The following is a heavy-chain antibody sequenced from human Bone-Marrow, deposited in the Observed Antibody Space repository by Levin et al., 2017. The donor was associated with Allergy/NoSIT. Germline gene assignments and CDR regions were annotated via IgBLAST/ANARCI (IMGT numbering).Heavy chain of an antibody. CDR3: ARGEIVVETAAYPLLRH. CDR1: GESFRGYF. D-gene: IGHD2-2*01. J-gene: IGHJ1*01. CDR2: INHRGGT. Sequence: PGGSLRLSCAVYGESFRGYFWSWIRQPPGKGLEWIGDINHRGGTNYNPSLKSRVTISVDTSKNQFSLKLSSVTAADTAVYYCARGEIVVETAAYPLLRHWGQGTLVTVSS. V-gene: IGHV4-34*01.